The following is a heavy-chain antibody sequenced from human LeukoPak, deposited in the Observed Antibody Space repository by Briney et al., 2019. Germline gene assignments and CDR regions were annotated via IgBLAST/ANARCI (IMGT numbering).Heavy chain of an antibody. CDR3: ARIPNSSSWSDYYYYYYMDV. V-gene: IGHV1-8*01. CDR1: GYTFTSYD. Sequence: ASVKVSCKASGYTFTSYDINWVRQATGQGLEWIGWMNPNSGNTGYAQKFQGRVTMTRNTSISTAYMELSSLRSEDTAVYYCARIPNSSSWSDYYYYYYMDVWGKGTTVTVSS. J-gene: IGHJ6*03. CDR2: MNPNSGNT. D-gene: IGHD6-13*01.